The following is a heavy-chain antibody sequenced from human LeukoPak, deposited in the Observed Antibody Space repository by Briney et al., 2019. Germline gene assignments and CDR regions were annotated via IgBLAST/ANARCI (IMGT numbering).Heavy chain of an antibody. CDR1: GGSISSYY. V-gene: IGHV4-59*01. CDR2: IYYSGST. D-gene: IGHD5-24*01. J-gene: IGHJ4*02. Sequence: SETLSLTCTVSGGSISSYYWSWIRQPPGKGLGWIGYIYYSGSTNYNPSLKSRVTISVDTSKNQFSLQLSSVNAADTAVYYCARGEGGYNSHFDYWGQGTLVTVSS. CDR3: ARGEGGYNSHFDY.